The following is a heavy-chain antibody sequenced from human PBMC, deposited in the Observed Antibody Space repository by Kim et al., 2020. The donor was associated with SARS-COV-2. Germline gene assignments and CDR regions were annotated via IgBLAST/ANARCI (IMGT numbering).Heavy chain of an antibody. D-gene: IGHD3-9*01. J-gene: IGHJ4*02. V-gene: IGHV3-33*06. Sequence: GGSLRLSCAASGFTFSSYGMHWVRQAPGKGLEWVAVIWYDGSNKYYADSVKGRFTISRDNSKNTLYLQMNSLRAEDTAVYYCAKDRVDILTDYYFDYWGQGTLVTVSS. CDR1: GFTFSSYG. CDR3: AKDRVDILTDYYFDY. CDR2: IWYDGSNK.